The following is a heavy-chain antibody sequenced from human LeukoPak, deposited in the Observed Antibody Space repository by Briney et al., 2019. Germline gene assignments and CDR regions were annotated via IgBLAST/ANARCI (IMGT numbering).Heavy chain of an antibody. V-gene: IGHV3-23*01. CDR3: AKDPNGDYLGAFDI. CDR1: GLTFSRYA. J-gene: IGHJ3*02. D-gene: IGHD4-17*01. CDR2: ISGSGGNT. Sequence: GGSLRLSCAASGLTFSRYAMSWVRQAPGKGLEWVSAISGSGGNTYYADSVKGRFTISRDNSKNTLYLQMNSPRAEDTAVYYCAKDPNGDYLGAFDIWGQGTMVTVSS.